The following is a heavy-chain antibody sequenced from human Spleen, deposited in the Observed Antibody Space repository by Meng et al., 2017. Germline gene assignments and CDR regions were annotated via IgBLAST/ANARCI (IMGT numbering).Heavy chain of an antibody. V-gene: IGHV1-24*01. J-gene: IGHJ5*02. Sequence: ASVKVSCKVSGYTLTELSMHWVRQAPGKGLEWMGGFDPEDGETIYAQKFQGRVTMTEDTSTDTAYMELSSLRSDDTAVYYCARDPYQYASGWYSTWGQGTLVTVSS. CDR2: FDPEDGET. CDR1: GYTLTELS. D-gene: IGHD6-19*01. CDR3: ARDPYQYASGWYST.